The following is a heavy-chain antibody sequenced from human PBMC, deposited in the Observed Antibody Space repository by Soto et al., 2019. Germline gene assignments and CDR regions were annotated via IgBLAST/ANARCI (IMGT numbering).Heavy chain of an antibody. CDR3: ARGRPNYFNYGLDV. Sequence: SETLSLTCTVSGGSIKSDYYWAWVRQFPGGGLQWMGYKYYSGATDSDPSLEGRVSFSVGMSKNQFSLNLTSVTVADTAVYYCARGRPNYFNYGLDVWGQGIPVTVS. CDR2: KYYSGAT. CDR1: GGSIKSDYY. V-gene: IGHV4-30-4*01. J-gene: IGHJ6*02.